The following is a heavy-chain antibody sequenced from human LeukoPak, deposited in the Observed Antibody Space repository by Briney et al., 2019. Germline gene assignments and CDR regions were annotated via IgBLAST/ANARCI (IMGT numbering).Heavy chain of an antibody. D-gene: IGHD1-1*01. CDR2: IKSKTDGGTT. CDR1: GFTFSNAW. CDR3: TTDPRNGYYFDY. V-gene: IGHV3-15*01. J-gene: IGHJ4*02. Sequence: SGGSLRLSCAASGFTFSNAWMSWVRQAPGKGLEWIGRIKSKTDGGTTDYAAPVKGRFTISRDDSTDTLYLKLNSLKTEDTAIYYCTTDPRNGYYFDYWGQGTLVTVSS.